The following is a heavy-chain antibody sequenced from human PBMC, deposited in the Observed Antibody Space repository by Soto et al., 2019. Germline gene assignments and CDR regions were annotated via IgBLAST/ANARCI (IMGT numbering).Heavy chain of an antibody. CDR1: GGSISSGGYY. CDR3: ARGRIMITFSHIDY. D-gene: IGHD3-16*01. CDR2: IYYSGST. Sequence: PSETLSLTCTVSGGSISSGGYYWSWIRQHPGKGLEWIGYIYYSGSTYYNPSLKSRVTISVDTSKNQFSLKLSSVTAADTAVYYCARGRIMITFSHIDYWGQGTLVTVSS. V-gene: IGHV4-31*03. J-gene: IGHJ4*02.